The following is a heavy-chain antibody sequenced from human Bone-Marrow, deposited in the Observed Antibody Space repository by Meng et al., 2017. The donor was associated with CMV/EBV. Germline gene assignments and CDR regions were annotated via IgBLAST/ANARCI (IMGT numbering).Heavy chain of an antibody. CDR3: ARIGYSSSSLDY. J-gene: IGHJ4*02. CDR1: GFTFSRYW. D-gene: IGHD6-13*01. CDR2: IKQDGGTI. Sequence: GGSLRLSCTASGFTFSRYWMTWVRQAPGKGLEWVANIKQDGGTIYYVDSVKGRFTTTRDNAKNSLYLQMNRRRVEDPAVYYCARIGYSSSSLDYWGQGTLVTVSS. V-gene: IGHV3-7*01.